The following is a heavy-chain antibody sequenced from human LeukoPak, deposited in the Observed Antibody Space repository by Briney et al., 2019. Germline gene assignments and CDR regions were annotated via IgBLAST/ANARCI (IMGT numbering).Heavy chain of an antibody. V-gene: IGHV3-74*01. Sequence: PGGSLRLSCAASGFTFSSYWMHWGRQVPGKGLVGVSRINSDGSSTSYADSVKGRFRISRDNAKNTLYLQMSSLRAEDTAVYYCASEYYYDSSGVDYWGQGTLVTVSS. CDR1: GFTFSSYW. J-gene: IGHJ4*02. CDR3: ASEYYYDSSGVDY. CDR2: INSDGSST. D-gene: IGHD3-22*01.